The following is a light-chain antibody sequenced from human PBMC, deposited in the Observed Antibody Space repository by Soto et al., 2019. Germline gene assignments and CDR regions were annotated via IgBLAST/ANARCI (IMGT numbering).Light chain of an antibody. Sequence: QSALTQPASVSGSPGQSITISCTGTSSDVGGYNYVSWYQRHPGKAPKLMIYDDSNRPSGVSNRFSGSRTGNTASLTVSGLQAEAEADYYCSSYTSSGTLVFGGGTKLTVL. V-gene: IGLV2-14*01. CDR2: DDS. CDR1: SSDVGGYNY. CDR3: SSYTSSGTLV. J-gene: IGLJ2*01.